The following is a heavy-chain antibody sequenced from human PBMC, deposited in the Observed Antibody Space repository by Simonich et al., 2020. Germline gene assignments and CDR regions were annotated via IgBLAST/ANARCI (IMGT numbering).Heavy chain of an antibody. J-gene: IGHJ4*02. CDR1: GSPFISYS. CDR2: ISLNGSNK. Sequence: GGAVVQPGRSLRLSGAASGSPFISYSMHWVRQAPGKGLEWVAVISLNGSNKYSADSVKGRFTISRDNSKNTLYLQMNSLRAEDTAVYYCARDLGSSYYFDYWGQGTLVTVSS. CDR3: ARDLGSSYYFDY. D-gene: IGHD6-6*01. V-gene: IGHV3-30*07.